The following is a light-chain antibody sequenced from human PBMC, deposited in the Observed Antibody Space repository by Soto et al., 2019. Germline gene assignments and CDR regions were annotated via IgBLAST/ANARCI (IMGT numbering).Light chain of an antibody. CDR2: AAS. Sequence: DIQMTQSPSSLSASVGDRVTITCRASQSISSYLNWYQQKPGKAPKLLIYAASSLQSGVPSRFSGSGSGTDFTLTISSLQPEDFATYYCQQSYRTRWTFGQGNKVEIK. CDR3: QQSYRTRWT. CDR1: QSISSY. J-gene: IGKJ1*01. V-gene: IGKV1-39*01.